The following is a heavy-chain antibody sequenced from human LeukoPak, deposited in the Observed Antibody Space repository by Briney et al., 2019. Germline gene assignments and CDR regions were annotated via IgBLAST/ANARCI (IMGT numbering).Heavy chain of an antibody. J-gene: IGHJ3*02. D-gene: IGHD5-24*01. CDR1: GFTFSSYS. CDR2: ISSSSSYI. V-gene: IGHV3-21*01. CDR3: ARPAVRDGYNYGAFDI. Sequence: GGSLRLSCAASGFTFSSYSMNWVRQAPGKGLEWVSSISSSSSYIYYADSVKGRFTISRDNAKNSLYLQMSSLRAEDTAVYYCARPAVRDGYNYGAFDIWGQGTMVTVSS.